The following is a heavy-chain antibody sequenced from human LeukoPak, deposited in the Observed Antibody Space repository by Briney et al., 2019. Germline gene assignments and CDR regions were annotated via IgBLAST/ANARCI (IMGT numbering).Heavy chain of an antibody. V-gene: IGHV3-33*01. D-gene: IGHD2-2*02. CDR2: IWYDGSNK. CDR3: ARDRPLSIVVVPAAIRGVFDP. Sequence: GGSLRLSCAASGFTLSSYGMHWVRQAPGKGLEWVAVIWYDGSNKYYADSVKGRFTISRDNSKNTLYLQMNSLRAEDTAVYYCARDRPLSIVVVPAAIRGVFDPWGQGTLVTVSS. CDR1: GFTLSSYG. J-gene: IGHJ5*02.